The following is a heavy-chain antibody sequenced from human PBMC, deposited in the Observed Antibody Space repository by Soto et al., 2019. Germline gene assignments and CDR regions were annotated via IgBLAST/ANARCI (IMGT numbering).Heavy chain of an antibody. V-gene: IGHV3-66*01. J-gene: IGHJ4*02. D-gene: IGHD5-18*01. CDR1: GFTVSSNY. Sequence: RGVLRLSCAAAGFTVSSNYMSWVRQAPGKGLEWVSVIYTGGSTYYADSVKGRFTISRDNAKNTLSLQMNSLRAEDTAVYYCARAGKSYGRPFDYWGQGTLVTVSS. CDR3: ARAGKSYGRPFDY. CDR2: IYTGGST.